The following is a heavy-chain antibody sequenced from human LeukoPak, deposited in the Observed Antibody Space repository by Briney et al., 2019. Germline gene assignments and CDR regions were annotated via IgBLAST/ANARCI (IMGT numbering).Heavy chain of an antibody. Sequence: KTGGSLRLSCAASGFTFSSYSMNWVRQAPGKGLEWVSSISSSSSYIYYADSVKGRFTISRDNAKNSLYLQMNSLRAEDTAVCYCARGKGYYDSSGLLWGQGTLVTVPS. D-gene: IGHD3-22*01. J-gene: IGHJ4*02. CDR3: ARGKGYYDSSGLL. CDR2: ISSSSSYI. V-gene: IGHV3-21*01. CDR1: GFTFSSYS.